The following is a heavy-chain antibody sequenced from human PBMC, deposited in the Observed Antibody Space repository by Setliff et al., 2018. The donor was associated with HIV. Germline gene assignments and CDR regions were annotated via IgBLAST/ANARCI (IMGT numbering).Heavy chain of an antibody. V-gene: IGHV3-30*02. CDR2: IRYDGTNK. CDR1: GFTFSSYG. D-gene: IGHD5-18*01. CDR3: VSPLAEYSYGSEMDY. J-gene: IGHJ4*02. Sequence: GGSLRLSCAASGFTFSSYGMHWVRQPPGKGLEWVAFIRYDGTNKYYADSVKGRFTISRDNSKSTLYLQMNSLRAEDTAVYYCVSPLAEYSYGSEMDYWGQGTLVTVSS.